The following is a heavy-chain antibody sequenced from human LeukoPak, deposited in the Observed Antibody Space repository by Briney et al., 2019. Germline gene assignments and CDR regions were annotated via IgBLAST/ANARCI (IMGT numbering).Heavy chain of an antibody. V-gene: IGHV3-23*01. J-gene: IGHJ4*02. CDR3: AREGFCSGGICSYDN. Sequence: PGGSLRLSCAASGFTFSSYAMGWVRQAPGKGLEWVSAISGSGGSTYYADSVKGRFTISRDNSKNTLYLQMNSLRAEDTAVYYCAREGFCSGGICSYDNWGQGTLVTVSS. CDR2: ISGSGGST. CDR1: GFTFSSYA. D-gene: IGHD2-15*01.